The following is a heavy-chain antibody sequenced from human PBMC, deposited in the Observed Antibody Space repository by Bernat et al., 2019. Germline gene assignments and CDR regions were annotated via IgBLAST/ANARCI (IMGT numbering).Heavy chain of an antibody. Sequence: QVQLVQSGAEVKKPGASVKVSCKASGYTFTSYYMHWVRQAPGQGLEWMGIINPSGGSTSYAQKFQGRVTMTRDTSTSTVYMELSSLRSEDMAVYYCARGKGVVTMVRGGAEYFEHWGQGTLVTVSS. CDR3: ARGKGVVTMVRGGAEYFEH. D-gene: IGHD3-10*01. V-gene: IGHV1-46*01. CDR1: GYTFTSYY. CDR2: INPSGGST. J-gene: IGHJ1*01.